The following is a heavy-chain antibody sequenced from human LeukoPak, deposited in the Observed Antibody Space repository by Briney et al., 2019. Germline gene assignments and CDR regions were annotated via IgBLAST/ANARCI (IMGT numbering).Heavy chain of an antibody. CDR2: IYATGST. CDR3: ARHGSVRSPLGP. Sequence: SETLSLTCTVSGGSISRYYWSWIRQPPGKGLEWIGYIYATGSTNYNPSLKSRVTISVDTSKNQFSLNLRSVTAADTAVYYCARHGSVRSPLGPWGQGTLVTVSS. V-gene: IGHV4-4*09. D-gene: IGHD3-10*01. CDR1: GGSISRYY. J-gene: IGHJ5*02.